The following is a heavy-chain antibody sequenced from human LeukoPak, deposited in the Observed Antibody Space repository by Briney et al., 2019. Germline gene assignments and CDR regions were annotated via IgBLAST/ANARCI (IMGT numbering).Heavy chain of an antibody. CDR1: GYTLTELS. J-gene: IGHJ5*02. D-gene: IGHD2-2*01. V-gene: IGHV1-24*01. Sequence: ASVKVSCKVSGYTLTELSMHWVRQAPGKGLEWMGGFDPEDGETIYAQKFQGRVTMTEDTSTDTAYMELSSLRSEDTAVYYCATVLPYCSSTSCRAEGFDPWGQGTLVTVSS. CDR2: FDPEDGET. CDR3: ATVLPYCSSTSCRAEGFDP.